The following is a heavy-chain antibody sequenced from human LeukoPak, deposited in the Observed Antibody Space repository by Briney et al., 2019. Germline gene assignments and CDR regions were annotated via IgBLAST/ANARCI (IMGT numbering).Heavy chain of an antibody. V-gene: IGHV4-59*01. CDR2: IYYSGST. D-gene: IGHD3-22*01. J-gene: IGHJ4*02. CDR3: TRGDYYDRSGYPEYLDY. CDR1: GGSISSYY. Sequence: SETLSLTCTVSGGSISSYYWSWIRQPPGKGLEWIGNIYYSGSTNYNPSLRSRVTISVDTSKNQFSLRLSSVTAADTAVYYCTRGDYYDRSGYPEYLDYWGQGTLVSVSS.